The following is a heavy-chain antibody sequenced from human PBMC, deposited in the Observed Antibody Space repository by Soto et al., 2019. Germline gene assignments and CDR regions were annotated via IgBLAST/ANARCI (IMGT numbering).Heavy chain of an antibody. J-gene: IGHJ6*02. V-gene: IGHV1-58*01. Sequence: ASVKVSCKASGFTFTSSAVQWVRQARGQRLEWIGWIVVGSGNTNYAQKFQEGVTITRDMSTSTAYMELSSLRSEDTAVYYCAADLGYEVYYYYGMDVWGQGTTVTVSS. CDR1: GFTFTSSA. CDR2: IVVGSGNT. D-gene: IGHD5-12*01. CDR3: AADLGYEVYYYYGMDV.